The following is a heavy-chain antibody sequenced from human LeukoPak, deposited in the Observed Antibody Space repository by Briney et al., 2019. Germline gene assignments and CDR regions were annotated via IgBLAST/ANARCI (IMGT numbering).Heavy chain of an antibody. Sequence: PGGSLRLSCAASGFTFSSYWMSWVRQAPGKGLEWVANIKQDGSEKYYVDSVKGRFTISRDNAKNSLCLQMNSLRAEDTAVYYCARASYCGGDCSSFDYWGQGTLVTVSS. V-gene: IGHV3-7*01. D-gene: IGHD2-21*02. CDR1: GFTFSSYW. CDR3: ARASYCGGDCSSFDY. CDR2: IKQDGSEK. J-gene: IGHJ4*02.